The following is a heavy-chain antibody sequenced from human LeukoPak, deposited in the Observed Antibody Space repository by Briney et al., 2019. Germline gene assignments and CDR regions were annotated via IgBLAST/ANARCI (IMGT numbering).Heavy chain of an antibody. CDR3: ARAAQHLDY. V-gene: IGHV3-48*01. J-gene: IGHJ4*02. Sequence: GGSLRLSCAASGFTFSSYNMNWVRQAPGKGLEWISYISSSGTIYYADSVKGRFTISRDRARNSLFLQMNSLRVEDTAVYYCARAAQHLDYRGQGTLVTVSS. CDR2: ISSSGTI. CDR1: GFTFSSYN.